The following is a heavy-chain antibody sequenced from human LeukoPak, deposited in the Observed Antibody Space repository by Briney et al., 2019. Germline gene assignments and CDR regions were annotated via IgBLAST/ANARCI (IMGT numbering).Heavy chain of an antibody. CDR3: AREIGGTAPDH. CDR1: GFTFSDYW. J-gene: IGHJ4*02. CDR2: IKEDGSEK. V-gene: IGHV3-7*01. D-gene: IGHD3-16*01. Sequence: GGSLRLSCGASGFTFSDYWMSWVRQAPGRGPEWVANIKEDGSEKYYVDSVKGRFTISRDNAENSLYLQMNSLRVEDTAVYFCAREIGGTAPDHWGQGTLVIVSS.